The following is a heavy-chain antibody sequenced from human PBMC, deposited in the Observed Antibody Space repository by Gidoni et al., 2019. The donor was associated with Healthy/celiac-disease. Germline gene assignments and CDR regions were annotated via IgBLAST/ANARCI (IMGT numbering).Heavy chain of an antibody. D-gene: IGHD6-13*01. J-gene: IGHJ4*02. Sequence: QVQLVESGGGVVQPGRSLSLSCAASGFTFSSYAMHWVRQAPGTGLEWVAVISYDGSNKYYADSVKGRFTISRDNSKNTLYLQMNSLRAEDTAVYYCARETAAYFDYWGQGTLVTVSS. CDR1: GFTFSSYA. V-gene: IGHV3-30-3*01. CDR2: ISYDGSNK. CDR3: ARETAAYFDY.